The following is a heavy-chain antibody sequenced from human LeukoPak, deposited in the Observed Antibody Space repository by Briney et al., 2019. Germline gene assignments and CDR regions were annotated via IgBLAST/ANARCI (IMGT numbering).Heavy chain of an antibody. J-gene: IGHJ4*02. Sequence: GGSLRLSCAASGFTFSYFWMSWVRQAPGRGLEWVANINLDGTERHYVDSVKGRFTISRDNAKKSLYLQMNSLRDEDTAVYYCARDNVGATPFDYWGQGTLVTVSS. CDR2: INLDGTER. D-gene: IGHD1-26*01. V-gene: IGHV3-7*05. CDR3: ARDNVGATPFDY. CDR1: GFTFSYFW.